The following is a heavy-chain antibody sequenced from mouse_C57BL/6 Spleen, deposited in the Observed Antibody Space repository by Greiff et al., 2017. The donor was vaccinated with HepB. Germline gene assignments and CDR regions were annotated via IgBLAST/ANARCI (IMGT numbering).Heavy chain of an antibody. CDR3: ARHGQLRLQGFAY. CDR1: GFTFSSYT. CDR2: ISGGGGNT. D-gene: IGHD3-2*02. V-gene: IGHV5-9*01. Sequence: EVKLMESGGGLVKPGGSLKLSCAASGFTFSSYTMSWVRQTPEKRLEWVATISGGGGNTYYPDSVKGRFTISRDNAKNTLYLQMSSLRSEDTALYYCARHGQLRLQGFAYWGQGTLVTVSA. J-gene: IGHJ3*01.